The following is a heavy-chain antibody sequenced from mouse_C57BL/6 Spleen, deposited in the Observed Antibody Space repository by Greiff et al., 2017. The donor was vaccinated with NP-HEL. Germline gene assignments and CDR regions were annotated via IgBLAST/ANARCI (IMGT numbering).Heavy chain of an antibody. V-gene: IGHV1-69*01. Sequence: VQLQQSGAELVMPGASVKLSCKASGYTFTSYWMHWVKQRPGQGLEWIGEIDPSDSYTNYNQKFKGKSTLTVDKSSSTAYMQLSSRTSEDSAVYYCARSEYAMDYWGQGTSVTVSS. J-gene: IGHJ4*01. CDR2: IDPSDSYT. CDR3: ARSEYAMDY. CDR1: GYTFTSYW.